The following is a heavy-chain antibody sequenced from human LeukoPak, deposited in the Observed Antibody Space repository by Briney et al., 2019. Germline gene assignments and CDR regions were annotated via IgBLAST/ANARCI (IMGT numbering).Heavy chain of an antibody. V-gene: IGHV4-30-4*01. CDR3: ARDGGDYSPIDY. Sequence: PSETLSLTCTVSGGSISSGDYYWSWIRQPPGKGLEWIGYIYYSRSTYYNPSLKSRVTISVDTSKNQFSLKLSSVTAADTAVYYCARDGGDYSPIDYWGQGTLVTVSS. D-gene: IGHD4-17*01. J-gene: IGHJ4*02. CDR2: IYYSRST. CDR1: GGSISSGDYY.